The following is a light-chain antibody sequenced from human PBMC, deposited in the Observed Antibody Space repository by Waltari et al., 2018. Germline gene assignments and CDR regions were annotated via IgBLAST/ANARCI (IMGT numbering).Light chain of an antibody. Sequence: SSELTQDPAVSVALGQTVRTTCPGDSLRNYYASWYQQKPGQPPLLAIYAKDKRPSGIPDRFSGSSSGNTASLTITGARAEDEADYYCHSRYSSGDRVFGGGTKVTVL. CDR3: HSRYSSGDRV. J-gene: IGLJ3*02. V-gene: IGLV3-19*01. CDR1: SLRNYY. CDR2: AKD.